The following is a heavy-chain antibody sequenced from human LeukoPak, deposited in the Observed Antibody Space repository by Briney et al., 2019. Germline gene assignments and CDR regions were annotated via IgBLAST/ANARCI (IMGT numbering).Heavy chain of an antibody. CDR3: AKDYDVLTGAIDS. V-gene: IGHV3-43D*03. CDR1: GFTFDEHA. Sequence: GGSLRLSCVASGFTFDEHAMHWVRQPPGKGPEWVSLINWDGKTTYYADSVKGRFTVSRDNSKNSLSLQMGGLTSEDTAWYYCAKDYDVLTGAIDSWGQGTLVTVSS. J-gene: IGHJ4*02. D-gene: IGHD3-9*01. CDR2: INWDGKTT.